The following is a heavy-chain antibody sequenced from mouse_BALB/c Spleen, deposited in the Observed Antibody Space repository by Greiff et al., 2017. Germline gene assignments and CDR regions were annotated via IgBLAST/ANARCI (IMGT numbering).Heavy chain of an antibody. Sequence: DVMLVESGGGLVKPGGSLKLSCAASGFTFSSYAMSWVRQTPEKRLEWVASISSGGSTYYPDSVKGRFTISRDNARNILYLQMSSLRSEDTAMYYCARRDYYGDYWGQGTTLTVSS. CDR1: GFTFSSYA. J-gene: IGHJ2*01. CDR3: ARRDYYGDY. V-gene: IGHV5-6-5*01. D-gene: IGHD1-1*01. CDR2: ISSGGST.